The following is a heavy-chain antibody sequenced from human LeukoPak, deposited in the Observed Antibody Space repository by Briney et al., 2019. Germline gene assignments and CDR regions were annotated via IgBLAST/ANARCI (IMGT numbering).Heavy chain of an antibody. CDR1: GYTFTSYY. CDR3: ARADRPIGSWFDP. Sequence: ASVKVSCKASGYTFTSYYMHWVRQPPPQGLEWMGIINPNGGSTSYAQTFQGRVTMTRDTSTSTGYMELSRLRSEDTAVYYCARADRPIGSWFDPWGQGTLVTVSS. J-gene: IGHJ5*02. CDR2: INPNGGST. V-gene: IGHV1-46*01. D-gene: IGHD1-14*01.